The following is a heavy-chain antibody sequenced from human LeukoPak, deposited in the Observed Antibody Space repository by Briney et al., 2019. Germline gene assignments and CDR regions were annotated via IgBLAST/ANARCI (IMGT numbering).Heavy chain of an antibody. CDR2: ISAYNGNT. J-gene: IGHJ4*02. CDR1: GYTFTRYG. V-gene: IGHV1-18*01. D-gene: IGHD3-3*01. Sequence: ASVKVSCKASGYTFTRYGISWVRQAPGQGLEWMGWISAYNGNTNYAQKLQGRVTMTTDTSTSTAYMELRSLRSDDTAVYYCARDPRGRHLTYYDFWSGYYNYWGQGTLVTVSS. CDR3: ARDPRGRHLTYYDFWSGYYNY.